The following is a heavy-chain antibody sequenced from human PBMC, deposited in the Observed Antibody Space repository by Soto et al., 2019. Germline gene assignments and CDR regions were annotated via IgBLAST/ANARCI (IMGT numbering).Heavy chain of an antibody. D-gene: IGHD2-2*01. J-gene: IGHJ3*02. CDR1: SGSISSSNW. V-gene: IGHV4-4*02. Sequence: SETLSLTCAVSSGSISSSNWWSWVRQPPGKGLEWIGEIYHSGSTNYNPSLKSRVTISVDKSKNQFSLKLSSVTAADTAVYYCAREFEGPGLDCSSTSCVGGGAFDIWGQGTMVTVSS. CDR3: AREFEGPGLDCSSTSCVGGGAFDI. CDR2: IYHSGST.